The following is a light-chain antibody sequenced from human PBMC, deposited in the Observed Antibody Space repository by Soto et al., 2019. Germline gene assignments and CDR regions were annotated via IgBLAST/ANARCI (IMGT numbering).Light chain of an antibody. CDR1: QTISTW. CDR3: QQYNSYSWT. V-gene: IGKV1-5*01. J-gene: IGKJ1*01. Sequence: DIQVTQSPPTLSASVGDRVTITCRASQTISTWMAWYQQKPCKAPKLLVYDASTLQSGVASRFSGSGSGTEFTLTISSLQPDDFATYYCQQYNSYSWTFGQGTKVDI. CDR2: DAS.